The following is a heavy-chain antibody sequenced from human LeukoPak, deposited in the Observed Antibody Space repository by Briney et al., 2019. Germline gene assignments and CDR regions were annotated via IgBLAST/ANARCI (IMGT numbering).Heavy chain of an antibody. D-gene: IGHD3-3*01. CDR1: GGTFSIYA. Sequence: SVTVSCTASGGTFSIYAISWVRQAPGQGLEWMGGIIPIFGTANYAQKLQGRVTMTTDTSTSTAYMELRSLRSDDTAVYYCASTRYDFWSGYYTGYFDYWGQGTLVTVSS. CDR3: ASTRYDFWSGYYTGYFDY. J-gene: IGHJ4*02. V-gene: IGHV1-69*05. CDR2: IIPIFGTA.